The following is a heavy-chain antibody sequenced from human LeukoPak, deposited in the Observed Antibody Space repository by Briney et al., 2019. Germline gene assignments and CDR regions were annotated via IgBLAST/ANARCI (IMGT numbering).Heavy chain of an antibody. V-gene: IGHV4-61*01. Sequence: PSETLSPTCTVSGGSVSSGNYYWSWIRQSPGKGLEWIGYIFYSGSTNYNPSLKSRVTISEDTSKNQFSLKLRSVTAADTAVYYCARLDCGDNHDGDYWGQGTLVTVSS. CDR2: IFYSGST. CDR3: ARLDCGDNHDGDY. CDR1: GGSVSSGNYY. J-gene: IGHJ4*02. D-gene: IGHD2-21*02.